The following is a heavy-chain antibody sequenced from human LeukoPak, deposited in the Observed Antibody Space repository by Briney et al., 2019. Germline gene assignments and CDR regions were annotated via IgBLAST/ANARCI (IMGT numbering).Heavy chain of an antibody. J-gene: IGHJ5*02. V-gene: IGHV3-23*01. CDR1: GFSVITYA. CDR2: ISDRGDST. Sequence: GGSLRLSCAASGFSVITYAMGWVRQAPGKGLEWVSVISDRGDSTHYADSVKGRFTISRDISRNTLSLQMNSLRGEDTAVYYCATSGGIAAAGPNWFDPWGQGTLVTVSS. CDR3: ATSGGIAAAGPNWFDP. D-gene: IGHD6-13*01.